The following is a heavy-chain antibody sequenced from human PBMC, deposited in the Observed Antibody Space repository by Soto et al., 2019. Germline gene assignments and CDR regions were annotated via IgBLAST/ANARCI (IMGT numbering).Heavy chain of an antibody. Sequence: QVQLVESGGGVVQPGKSVRLSCAASGFSLRTYGMHWVRQVPGKGLEWVALVSFDESNTYYVDSVKGRFTISSDTSKSTVYLQMDSLRPEPTAVSYCAKDHDVWAYTTGGGHYSDSRCSGTVVSVSS. J-gene: IGHJ4*02. CDR1: GFSLRTYG. CDR3: AKDHDVWAYTTGGGHYSDS. D-gene: IGHD3-16*01. V-gene: IGHV3-30*18. CDR2: VSFDESNT.